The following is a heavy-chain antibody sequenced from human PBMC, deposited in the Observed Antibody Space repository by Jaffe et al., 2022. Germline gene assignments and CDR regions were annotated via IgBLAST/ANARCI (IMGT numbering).Heavy chain of an antibody. Sequence: EVQLVESGGGLVQPGGSLRLSCAASGFTFSSYEMNWVRQAPGKGLEWVSYISSSGSTIYYADSVKGRFTISRDNAKNSLYLQMNSLRAEDTAVYYCAREENYCSGGSCYSAGDYFDYWGQGTLVTVSS. D-gene: IGHD2-15*01. V-gene: IGHV3-48*03. CDR3: AREENYCSGGSCYSAGDYFDY. CDR1: GFTFSSYE. CDR2: ISSSGSTI. J-gene: IGHJ4*02.